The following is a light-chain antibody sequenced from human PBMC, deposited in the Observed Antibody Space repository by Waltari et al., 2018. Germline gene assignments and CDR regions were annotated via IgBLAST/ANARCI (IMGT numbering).Light chain of an antibody. V-gene: IGLV1-40*01. CDR1: SSTFGAAYD. CDR3: QSYDSSLGASL. CDR2: ADN. J-gene: IGLJ2*01. Sequence: QSVLTQPPSVSGAPGPRVTLSCLGSSSTFGAAYDLPWYRQFPGTAPKLLIYADNNRPSGVPDRFSGSVSGTSASLAITGRQADDEAEYYCQSYDSSLGASLFGGGTKLTVL.